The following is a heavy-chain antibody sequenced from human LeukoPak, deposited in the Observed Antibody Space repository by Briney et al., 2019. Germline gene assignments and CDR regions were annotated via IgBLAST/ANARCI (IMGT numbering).Heavy chain of an antibody. CDR1: GYSFTAYY. V-gene: IGHV1-2*02. CDR2: INPNIGVT. D-gene: IGHD3-10*01. CDR3: ASDYGRSSWFGGIDF. Sequence: ASVKVSCKASGYSFTAYYVHWVRQAPGRGLEWMGWINPNIGVTNYAQKFQGRVTMTRDTSISAAYMEIRRLTSNDTAMYYCASDYGRSSWFGGIDFSGQGTLVTVSS. J-gene: IGHJ4*02.